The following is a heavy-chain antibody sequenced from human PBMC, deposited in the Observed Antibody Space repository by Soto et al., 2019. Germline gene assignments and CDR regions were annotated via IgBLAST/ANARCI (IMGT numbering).Heavy chain of an antibody. V-gene: IGHV4-39*01. CDR2: FYYSGST. Sequence: SETLSLTCTFSCGSIISSSYYWGWIRQPPGKGLEWIGSFYYSGSTYYNPSLKSRVTISVDTSKNQFSLKMSSVTAADTAVYYCARVYSSSWYPYYYYYGMDVWGQGTMVTVSS. CDR1: CGSIISSSYY. D-gene: IGHD6-13*01. J-gene: IGHJ6*02. CDR3: ARVYSSSWYPYYYYYGMDV.